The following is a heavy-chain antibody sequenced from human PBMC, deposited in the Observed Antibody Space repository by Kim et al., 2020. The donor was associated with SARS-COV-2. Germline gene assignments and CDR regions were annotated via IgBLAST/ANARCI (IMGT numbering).Heavy chain of an antibody. CDR1: GGSISRYY. D-gene: IGHD3-10*01. CDR3: ARAALGAYDYYGSGSYPEAFDY. V-gene: IGHV4-59*13. Sequence: SETLSLTCTVSGGSISRYYWSWIRQPPGKGLEWIGYIYYSASTNYNPSLKSRVTISVDTSKNQFSLKLSSVTAADTAVYYCARAALGAYDYYGSGSYPEAFDYWGQGTLVTVSS. CDR2: IYYSAST. J-gene: IGHJ4*02.